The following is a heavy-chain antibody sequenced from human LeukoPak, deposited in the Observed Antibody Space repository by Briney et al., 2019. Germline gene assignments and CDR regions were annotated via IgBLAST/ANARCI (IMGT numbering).Heavy chain of an antibody. CDR3: ARGPRYCSGGSCYSGTLRG. CDR2: MNPNSGDT. CDR1: GYTFTSYD. Sequence: ASVKVSCKASGYTFTSYDINWVRQATGQGLEWTGWMNPNSGDTGYAQKFQSRVTMTRNTSINTAYMELSSLRSEDTAVYYCARGPRYCSGGSCYSGTLRGWGQGTLVTVSS. D-gene: IGHD2-15*01. J-gene: IGHJ4*02. V-gene: IGHV1-8*01.